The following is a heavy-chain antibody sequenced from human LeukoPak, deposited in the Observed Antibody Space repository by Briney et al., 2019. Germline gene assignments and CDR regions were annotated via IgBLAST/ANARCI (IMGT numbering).Heavy chain of an antibody. V-gene: IGHV3-23*01. CDR1: GFIFSSYA. Sequence: GGSLRLSCAASGFIFSSYAMTWVRQAPGKGLEWVLAISASGGSTYYADSVKGRFTISRDNSKNTLYLQMSSLRVEDTAVYYCAKPQQMANFDFWGQGTLVTVSS. CDR3: AKPQQMANFDF. J-gene: IGHJ4*02. CDR2: ISASGGST. D-gene: IGHD6-13*01.